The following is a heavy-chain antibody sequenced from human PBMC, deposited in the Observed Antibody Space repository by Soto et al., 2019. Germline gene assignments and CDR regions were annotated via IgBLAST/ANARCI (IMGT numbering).Heavy chain of an antibody. CDR3: ARGHLLATSGPPLGS. Sequence: ASVKVACKISGRSLSNYSLLWVRPAPGQGIEWMGGIIPIFDSVTWSQKFQYRITITADESTNTAYMELSSLRCDDTAIYFCARGHLLATSGPPLGSWGQGTLVTLS. CDR2: IIPIFDSV. CDR1: GRSLSNYS. V-gene: IGHV1-69*13. D-gene: IGHD1-1*01. J-gene: IGHJ5*02.